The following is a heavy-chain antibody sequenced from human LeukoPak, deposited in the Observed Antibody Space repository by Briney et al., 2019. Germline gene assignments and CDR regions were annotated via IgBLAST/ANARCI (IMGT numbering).Heavy chain of an antibody. J-gene: IGHJ4*02. D-gene: IGHD3-10*01. CDR3: AHRGSGSFLFDF. CDR2: IFWDDDN. CDR1: GFPLSTNAVG. V-gene: IGHV2-5*02. Sequence: SGPTLVKPTQTLTLTCTFSGFPLSTNAVGVGWIRQPPGKALEWLALIFWDDDNRYSPSLKSRLTITKDTSRNQVVLTMTNMDPVDTATYYCAHRGSGSFLFDFWGQGALVTVSS.